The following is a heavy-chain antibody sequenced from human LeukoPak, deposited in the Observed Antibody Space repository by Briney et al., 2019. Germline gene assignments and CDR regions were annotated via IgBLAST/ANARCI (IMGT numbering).Heavy chain of an antibody. D-gene: IGHD2-15*01. CDR1: GCIFSNHG. CDR3: AKACGSGVICYYFDY. J-gene: IGHJ4*02. CDR2: ISNDGSIK. Sequence: PGRSLRLSCAASGCIFSNHGMNWVRQAPGKGLEWVGIISNDGSIKHYADSVKGRFAISSDNSEHTLYLQMNSLRDEDTAVYYCAKACGSGVICYYFDYCGPGTLVTVSS. V-gene: IGHV3-30*18.